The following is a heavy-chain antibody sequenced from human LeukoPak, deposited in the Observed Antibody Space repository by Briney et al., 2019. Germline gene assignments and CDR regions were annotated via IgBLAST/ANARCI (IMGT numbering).Heavy chain of an antibody. Sequence: SGTLSLTCTVSGGSISSGSYFWAWIPQPPWKGREWTGRMFYSGSTYYNPSLNSPVTITIDTSTNQFSLRPSTLPAPHTALYYGARQMNAVTADYWGQGSLVTVSS. CDR2: MFYSGST. CDR1: GGSISSGSYF. V-gene: IGHV4-39*01. CDR3: ARQMNAVTADY. D-gene: IGHD4-17*01. J-gene: IGHJ4*02.